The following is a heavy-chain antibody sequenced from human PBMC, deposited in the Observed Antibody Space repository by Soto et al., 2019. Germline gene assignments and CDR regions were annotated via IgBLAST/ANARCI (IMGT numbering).Heavy chain of an antibody. CDR3: ATTIVATIPDY. Sequence: EVQLLESGGGLVQPGGSLRLSCAASGLTFSTYAMSWVRQAPGKGLEWVSAISGSGGTTYYADSVKGRFTISRDNSQNTLVLKMNSLRVEDTPVYYCATTIVATIPDYWGQGTLVTVSS. J-gene: IGHJ4*02. CDR1: GLTFSTYA. V-gene: IGHV3-23*01. CDR2: ISGSGGTT. D-gene: IGHD5-12*01.